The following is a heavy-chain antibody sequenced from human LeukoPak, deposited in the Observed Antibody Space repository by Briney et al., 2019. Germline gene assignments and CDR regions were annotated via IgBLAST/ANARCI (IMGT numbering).Heavy chain of an antibody. D-gene: IGHD3-10*01. CDR1: GFTFSSYG. Sequence: GGSLRLSCAASGFTFSSYGMHWVRQAPGKGLEWVAVIWYDGSNKYYADSVKGRFTISRDNSKNTLYLQMNSLRAENTAVYYCASDVVGSGALDYWGQGTLVTVSS. V-gene: IGHV3-33*01. J-gene: IGHJ4*02. CDR3: ASDVVGSGALDY. CDR2: IWYDGSNK.